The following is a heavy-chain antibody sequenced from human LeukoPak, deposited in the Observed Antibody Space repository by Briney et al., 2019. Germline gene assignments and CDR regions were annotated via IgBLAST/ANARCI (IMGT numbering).Heavy chain of an antibody. Sequence: ASVKVSCKASGYTFTSYAMHWVRQASGQRLEWMGWINAGNGNTKYSQKFQGRVTITRDTSASTAYMELSSLRSEDTAVYYCAKVLRYFDWLSPFDYWGQGTLVTVSS. V-gene: IGHV1-3*01. CDR1: GYTFTSYA. D-gene: IGHD3-9*01. CDR3: AKVLRYFDWLSPFDY. J-gene: IGHJ4*02. CDR2: INAGNGNT.